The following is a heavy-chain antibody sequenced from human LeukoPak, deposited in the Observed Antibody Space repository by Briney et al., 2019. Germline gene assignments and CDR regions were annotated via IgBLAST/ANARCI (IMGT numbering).Heavy chain of an antibody. CDR3: TTFFLSRDYPDY. CDR2: IKSKTDGGTT. D-gene: IGHD2/OR15-2a*01. V-gene: IGHV3-15*01. Sequence: GGSLRLSCAASGFTFSNAWMSWVRQAPGKGLEWVGRIKSKTDGGTTDYAAPVKGRFTISRDDSKNTLYLQMNSLKTEDTAVYYCTTFFLSRDYPDYWGQGTLVTVSS. J-gene: IGHJ4*02. CDR1: GFTFSNAW.